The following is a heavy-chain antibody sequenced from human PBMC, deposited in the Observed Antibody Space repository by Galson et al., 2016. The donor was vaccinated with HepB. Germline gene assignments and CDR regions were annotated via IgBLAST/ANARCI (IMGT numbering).Heavy chain of an antibody. J-gene: IGHJ4*02. CDR2: ISGGGGNT. Sequence: SLRLSCAASGFTFSSYAMSWVRQAPGKGLEWVSTISGGGGNTDYADSVKGRFTISRDNSKNTLYLQMNSLRAEDTAVYYCARSYYHDLGTYYMDPHWGQGALVTVSS. CDR3: ARSYYHDLGTYYMDPH. D-gene: IGHD3-10*01. V-gene: IGHV3-23*01. CDR1: GFTFSSYA.